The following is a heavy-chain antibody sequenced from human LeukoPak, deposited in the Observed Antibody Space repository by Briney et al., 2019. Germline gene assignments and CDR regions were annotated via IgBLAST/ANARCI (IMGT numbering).Heavy chain of an antibody. CDR2: ISSSGSII. CDR1: GFTFSSYE. D-gene: IGHD1-14*01. V-gene: IGHV3-48*03. Sequence: AGGSLRLSCAASGFTFSSYEMNWVRQAPGKGLEWVSYISSSGSIIYYADSVKGRFTISRDNARNSLYLQMNSLRAEDTAVYYCARGGLPKPFDYWGQGTLVTVSS. CDR3: ARGGLPKPFDY. J-gene: IGHJ4*02.